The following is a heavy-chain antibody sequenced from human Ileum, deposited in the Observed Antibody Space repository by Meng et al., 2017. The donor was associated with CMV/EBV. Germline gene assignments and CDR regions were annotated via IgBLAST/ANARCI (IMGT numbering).Heavy chain of an antibody. V-gene: IGHV1-2*02. D-gene: IGHD6-19*01. Sequence: QGQLVQSGAEVKRPEDSGKVSCKAAGYTFPGHYMHWVRQAPGQGLEWMGWINPNSGDTNYAQNFQGRVTMTRDTSISTAYMELTSLRSDDTAVYYCVRRAVLGPLPYLDQWGQGTLVTVSS. J-gene: IGHJ4*02. CDR3: VRRAVLGPLPYLDQ. CDR2: INPNSGDT. CDR1: GYTFPGHY.